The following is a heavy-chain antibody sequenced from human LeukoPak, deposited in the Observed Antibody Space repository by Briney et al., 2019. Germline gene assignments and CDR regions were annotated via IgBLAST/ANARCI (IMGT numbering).Heavy chain of an antibody. D-gene: IGHD1-26*01. CDR3: ARPGREDSDRWENAFDI. J-gene: IGHJ3*02. CDR2: IYPGDSDT. V-gene: IGHV5-51*01. Sequence: GESLKISCKGSGYSFTSYWIGWVRQMPGKSLEWMGIIYPGDSDTRYSPSFQGQVTISADKSISTAYLQWSSLKASDTAMYYCARPGREDSDRWENAFDIWGQGTMVTVSS. CDR1: GYSFTSYW.